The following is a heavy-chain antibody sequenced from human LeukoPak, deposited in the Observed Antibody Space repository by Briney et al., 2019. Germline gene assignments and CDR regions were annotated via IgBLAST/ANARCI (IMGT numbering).Heavy chain of an antibody. J-gene: IGHJ4*02. D-gene: IGHD1-1*01. Sequence: GSTNYNPSLKSRVTTSVDTSKKQFSLKLSSVTAADTAVYYCARLISPPDTTFDYWGQGALVTVSS. CDR2: GST. CDR3: ARLISPPDTTFDY. V-gene: IGHV4-59*08.